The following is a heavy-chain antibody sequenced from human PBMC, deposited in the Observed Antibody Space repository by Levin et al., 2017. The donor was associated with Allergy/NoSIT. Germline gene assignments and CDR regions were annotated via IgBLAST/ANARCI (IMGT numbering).Heavy chain of an antibody. D-gene: IGHD3-22*01. Sequence: ASVKVSCKASGYTFTSYGISWVRQAPGQGLEWMGWISAYNGNTNYAQKLQGRVTMTTDTSTSTAYMELRSLRSDDTAVYYCAREAPPYYYDSSGYYFADYWGQGTLVTVSS. CDR1: GYTFTSYG. CDR2: ISAYNGNT. V-gene: IGHV1-18*01. CDR3: AREAPPYYYDSSGYYFADY. J-gene: IGHJ4*02.